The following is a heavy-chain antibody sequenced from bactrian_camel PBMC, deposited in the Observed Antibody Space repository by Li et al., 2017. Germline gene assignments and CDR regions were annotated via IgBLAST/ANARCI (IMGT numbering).Heavy chain of an antibody. CDR2: ISVGGRTA. V-gene: IGHV3S31*01. CDR3: AADPPYYGGTCPRAVFAF. D-gene: IGHD2*01. CDR1: AFTGSRPC. Sequence: VQLVESGGGSVQAGGSLRLSCEATAFTGSRPCMGWFRQTPGKGREAVATISVGGRTAYVADSVTGRFTFSQDNAKNTLYLQMNSLKSEDTAMYYCAADPPYYGGTCPRAVFAFWGQGTQVTVS. J-gene: IGHJ4*01.